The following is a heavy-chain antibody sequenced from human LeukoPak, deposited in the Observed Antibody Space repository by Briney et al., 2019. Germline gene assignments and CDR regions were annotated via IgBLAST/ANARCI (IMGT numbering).Heavy chain of an antibody. J-gene: IGHJ6*04. CDR1: GGSFRGYY. V-gene: IGHV4-34*01. CDR3: ARAGAVVVAAKHYYYGMDV. CDR2: INHSGRT. Sequence: SETLSLTCAVYGGSFRGYYWSWVRQPPGKGVEWVGEINHSGRTNYNPSLKRRVTISVDTSKNQFSLKLSSVPAADTAVYYCARAGAVVVAAKHYYYGMDVWGKGTTVTVSS. D-gene: IGHD2-15*01.